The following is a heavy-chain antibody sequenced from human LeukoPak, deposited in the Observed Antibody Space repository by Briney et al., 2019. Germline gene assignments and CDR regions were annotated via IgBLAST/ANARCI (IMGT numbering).Heavy chain of an antibody. Sequence: GASVKVSCKVSGYTLTELSMHWVRQAPGKGLEWMGGFDPEDGETIYAQKFQGRVTMTEDTSTDTAYMELSSLRSEDTAVYYCATGPPHYYGRFYQARYNWFDPWGQGTLVTVSS. CDR2: FDPEDGET. V-gene: IGHV1-24*01. CDR1: GYTLTELS. J-gene: IGHJ5*02. CDR3: ATGPPHYYGRFYQARYNWFDP. D-gene: IGHD3-10*01.